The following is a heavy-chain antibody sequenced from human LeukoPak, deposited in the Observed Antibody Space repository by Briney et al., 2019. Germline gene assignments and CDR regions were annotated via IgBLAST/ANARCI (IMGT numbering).Heavy chain of an antibody. Sequence: GGSLRLSCAASGFSFSSYWMSWVRQAPGKGLECASAISGSGGSTYYADSVKGRFTISRDNSKNTLYLQMNSLRAEDTAVYYCAKGRPYDILTGYPPYFDYWGQGTLVTVSS. CDR1: GFSFSSYW. D-gene: IGHD3-9*01. CDR3: AKGRPYDILTGYPPYFDY. CDR2: ISGSGGST. J-gene: IGHJ4*02. V-gene: IGHV3-23*01.